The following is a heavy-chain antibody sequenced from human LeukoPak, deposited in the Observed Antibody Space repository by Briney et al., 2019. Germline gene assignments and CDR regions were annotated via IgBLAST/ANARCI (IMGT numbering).Heavy chain of an antibody. V-gene: IGHV3-48*03. CDR2: IKNGGSTI. CDR3: ARETRGAFDY. J-gene: IGHJ4*02. Sequence: GGSLRLSCAGSGFTLSSHQMHWVRQAPGKGLEWVSYIKNGGSTIFYADSVKDRFTISRDDAKKSLYLQMNTLRAEDTAIYYCARETRGAFDYWGQGTLVTVSS. CDR1: GFTLSSHQ. D-gene: IGHD4/OR15-4a*01.